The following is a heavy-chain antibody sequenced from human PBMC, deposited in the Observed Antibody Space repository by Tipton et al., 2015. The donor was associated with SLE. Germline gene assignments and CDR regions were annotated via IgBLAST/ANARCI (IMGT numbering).Heavy chain of an antibody. CDR2: ISYDGSNK. Sequence: SLRLSCAASGFTFSSYAMHWVRQAPGKGLEWVAVISYDGSNKYYADSVKGRFTISRDNSKNTLYLQMNSLRAEDTAVYYCARGNSGDAFDIWGQGTMVTVSS. D-gene: IGHD1-26*01. V-gene: IGHV3-30-3*01. CDR3: ARGNSGDAFDI. CDR1: GFTFSSYA. J-gene: IGHJ3*02.